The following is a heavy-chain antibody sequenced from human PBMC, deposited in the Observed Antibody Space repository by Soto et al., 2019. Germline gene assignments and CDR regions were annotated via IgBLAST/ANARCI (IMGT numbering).Heavy chain of an antibody. CDR2: IWYDGSNK. J-gene: IGHJ4*02. D-gene: IGHD5-18*01. CDR3: ARGRGYSYGHGDY. CDR1: GFTFSSYG. V-gene: IGHV3-33*01. Sequence: QVQLVESGGGVVQPGRSLRLSCAASGFTFSSYGMHWVRQAPGKGLEWVAVIWYDGSNKYYADSVKGRFTISRDNSKNTLYMQINSLRAEDTAVYYCARGRGYSYGHGDYWGQGTLVTVSS.